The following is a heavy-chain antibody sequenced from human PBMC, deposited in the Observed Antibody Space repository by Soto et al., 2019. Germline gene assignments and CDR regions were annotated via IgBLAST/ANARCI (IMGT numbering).Heavy chain of an antibody. CDR1: GFTFSSYG. CDR3: AKDRRDDYGDYVVGAFDI. D-gene: IGHD4-17*01. CDR2: ISYDGSNK. Sequence: QVQLVESGGGVVQPGRSLRLSCAASGFTFSSYGMHSVRQAPGKGLEWVAVISYDGSNKYYADSVKGRFTISRDNSKNTLYLQMNSLRAEDTAVYYCAKDRRDDYGDYVVGAFDIWGQGTMVTVSS. J-gene: IGHJ3*02. V-gene: IGHV3-30*18.